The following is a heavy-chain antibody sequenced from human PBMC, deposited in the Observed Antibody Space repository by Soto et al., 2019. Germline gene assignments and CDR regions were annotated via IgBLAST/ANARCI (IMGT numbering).Heavy chain of an antibody. D-gene: IGHD5-18*01. V-gene: IGHV4-59*01. Sequence: QVQLQESGPGLVKPSETLSLTCTVSGGSINTYYWNWIRQPPGKGLEWIAYIYYNGNTDSNPSLEGRVTISLDTPKNQLSLELSSVTAADTAVYYCARGYDGYSYANFDYWGQGILVTVSS. CDR3: ARGYDGYSYANFDY. CDR2: IYYNGNT. J-gene: IGHJ4*02. CDR1: GGSINTYY.